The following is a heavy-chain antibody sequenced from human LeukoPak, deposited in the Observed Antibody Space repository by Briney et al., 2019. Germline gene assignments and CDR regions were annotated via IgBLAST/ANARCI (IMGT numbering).Heavy chain of an antibody. CDR1: GYTFTGYY. CDR3: ASAVRPGVGSDY. Sequence: AAVKVSCKGSGYTFTGYYMHWVRQAPGQGLEWMGWINPNSGGTNYAQKFQGRVTMTRDTSLSTAYIELSRLRSDETAFYYCASAVRPGVGSDYWGEGNLVTVSS. D-gene: IGHD6-6*01. CDR2: INPNSGGT. V-gene: IGHV1-2*02. J-gene: IGHJ4*02.